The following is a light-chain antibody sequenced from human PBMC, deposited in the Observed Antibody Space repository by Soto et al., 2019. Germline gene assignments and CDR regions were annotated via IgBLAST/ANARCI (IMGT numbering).Light chain of an antibody. CDR3: QQYENSPT. Sequence: ESVLTQSPTTLSLSVGERATLSCRASQIVSSNALAWFQQRPGQAPRVLIYSASSRATGIPDRFSGRGSGTDFTLTISRLEPEDFSVYYCQQYENSPTFGQGTKVEIK. CDR2: SAS. J-gene: IGKJ1*01. V-gene: IGKV3-20*01. CDR1: QIVSSNA.